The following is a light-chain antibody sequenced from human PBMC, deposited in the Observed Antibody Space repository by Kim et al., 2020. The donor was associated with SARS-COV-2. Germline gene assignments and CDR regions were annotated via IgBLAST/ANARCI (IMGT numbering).Light chain of an antibody. Sequence: SSELTQDPAVSVALGQTVSITCQGASLRSYFASWYQQKPGQAPVLVIFGPNNRLSGIPDRFSGSYSGNTASLTITAAQAEDEADYYCNSRDSTGNHFVFG. CDR2: GPN. CDR3: NSRDSTGNHFV. V-gene: IGLV3-19*01. J-gene: IGLJ1*01. CDR1: SLRSYF.